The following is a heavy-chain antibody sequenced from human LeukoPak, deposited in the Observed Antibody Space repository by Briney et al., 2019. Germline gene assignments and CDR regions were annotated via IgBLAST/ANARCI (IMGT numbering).Heavy chain of an antibody. CDR2: IYYSGST. V-gene: IGHV4-59*01. Sequence: PSETLSLTCTVSGGSISSYYWSWIRQPPGKGLEWIGYIYYSGSTNYNPSLKSRVTISVDTSKNQFSLKLSSVTAADTAVYYCARGGRWEYLAQAFDYWGQGTLVTVSS. CDR1: GGSISSYY. CDR3: ARGGRWEYLAQAFDY. D-gene: IGHD1-26*01. J-gene: IGHJ4*02.